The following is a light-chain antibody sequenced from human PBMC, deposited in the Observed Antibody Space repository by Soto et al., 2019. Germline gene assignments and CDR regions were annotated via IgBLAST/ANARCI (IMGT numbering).Light chain of an antibody. J-gene: IGKJ1*01. CDR1: QGIRND. V-gene: IGKV1-17*02. CDR3: QQFYNYPRT. Sequence: DIQMTQSPSSLSASVGDRVTITCRASQGIRNDLSWYQQKPGKAPKRLIYDASTLQTGVPSRFSGSGSGTDFTLTISYLQSEDFGTYYCQQFYNYPRTFGQGTKVDIK. CDR2: DAS.